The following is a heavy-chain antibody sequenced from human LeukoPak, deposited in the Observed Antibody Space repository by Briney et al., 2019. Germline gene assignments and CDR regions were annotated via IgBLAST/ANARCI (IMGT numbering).Heavy chain of an antibody. CDR1: GFTVSSNY. V-gene: IGHV3-53*01. J-gene: IGHJ3*02. CDR2: IYSGGST. CDR3: ARADGGNSFAFDI. Sequence: PGGSLRLSCAASGFTVSSNYMSWVRQAPGKGLEWVSVIYSGGSTYYADSVKGRFTISRDNSKNTLYLQMNSLRAEDTAVYYCARADGGNSFAFDIWGQGTMVTVSS. D-gene: IGHD4-23*01.